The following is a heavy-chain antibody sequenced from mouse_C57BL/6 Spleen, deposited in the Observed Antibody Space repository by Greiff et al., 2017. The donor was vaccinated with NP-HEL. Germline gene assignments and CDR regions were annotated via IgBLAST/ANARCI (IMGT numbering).Heavy chain of an antibody. CDR3: ARDGYTLDFGY. V-gene: IGHV1-82*01. CDR1: GYAFSSSW. D-gene: IGHD2-3*01. CDR2: IYPGDGDT. Sequence: VQLQQSGPELVKPGASVKISCKASGYAFSSSWMNWVKQRPGKGLEWIGRIYPGDGDTNYNGKFKGKATLTADKSSSTAYMQLSSLTSEDSAVYFCARDGYTLDFGYWGQGTTLTVSS. J-gene: IGHJ2*01.